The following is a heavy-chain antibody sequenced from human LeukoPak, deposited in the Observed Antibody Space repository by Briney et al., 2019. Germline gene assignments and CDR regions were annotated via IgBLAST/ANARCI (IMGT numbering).Heavy chain of an antibody. J-gene: IGHJ6*03. Sequence: GASVKVSCKASGYTFTSYGISWVRQAPGQGLEWMGWISAYNGNTNYAQKLQGRVTMTTDTSTSIAYMELRSLRSDDTAVYYCAREVVNWPSRYYMDVWGKGTTVTVSS. D-gene: IGHD2-15*01. CDR2: ISAYNGNT. CDR3: AREVVNWPSRYYMDV. V-gene: IGHV1-18*01. CDR1: GYTFTSYG.